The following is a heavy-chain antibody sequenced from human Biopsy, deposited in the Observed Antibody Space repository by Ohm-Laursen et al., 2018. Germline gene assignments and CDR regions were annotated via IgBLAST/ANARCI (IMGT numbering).Heavy chain of an antibody. CDR2: ISSYNDNT. Sequence: ASVKVSCNASGYIFTTSGISWVRQAPGQGLEWMGWISSYNDNTNYAKKFQDRVTMSADTSTATASMELRTLRSDDTAVYFCARWETTLGRSLDSWGQGTLVAVSS. V-gene: IGHV1-18*01. CDR3: ARWETTLGRSLDS. J-gene: IGHJ4*02. D-gene: IGHD1-26*01. CDR1: GYIFTTSG.